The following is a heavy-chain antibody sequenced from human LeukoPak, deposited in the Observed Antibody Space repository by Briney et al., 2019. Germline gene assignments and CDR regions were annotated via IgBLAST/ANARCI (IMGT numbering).Heavy chain of an antibody. CDR1: GFTFSSDW. J-gene: IGHJ4*02. D-gene: IGHD1-26*01. Sequence: GSLRLSCAASGFTFSSDWMNWVRQAPGRGLEWVANINQGGSDKYYVDSVKGRFTISRDNAKNSLYLQMNSLRAEDTAVYYCARDPDQIKGANFHYWGQGTLVTVSS. CDR3: ARDPDQIKGANFHY. V-gene: IGHV3-7*01. CDR2: INQGGSDK.